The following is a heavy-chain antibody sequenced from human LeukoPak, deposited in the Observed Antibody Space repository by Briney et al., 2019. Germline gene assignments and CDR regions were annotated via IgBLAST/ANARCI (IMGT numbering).Heavy chain of an antibody. CDR2: TNHSGST. V-gene: IGHV4-34*01. J-gene: IGHJ4*02. D-gene: IGHD2-15*01. Sequence: PSETLSLTCAVYGGSFSGYYWSWIRHPPGKGLEWIRETNHSGSTNYNPSLKSRVTISVDTSKNQFSLKLSSVTAADTAVYYCASAVVVVAATRAFDYWGQGTLVTVSS. CDR1: GGSFSGYY. CDR3: ASAVVVVAATRAFDY.